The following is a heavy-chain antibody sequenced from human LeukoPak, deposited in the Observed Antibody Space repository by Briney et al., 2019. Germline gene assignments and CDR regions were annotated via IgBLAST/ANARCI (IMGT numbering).Heavy chain of an antibody. CDR1: RFTFSSHA. CDR2: ISGSGGST. J-gene: IGHJ6*03. V-gene: IGHV3-23*01. D-gene: IGHD5-12*01. Sequence: GGSLRLSCAASRFTFSSHAMSWVRQAPGKGLEWVSAISGSGGSTYYADSVKGRFTISRDNSKNTLYLQMNSLRAEDTAVYYCAKGSGYDLGYDYYYYYMDVWGKGTTVTVSS. CDR3: AKGSGYDLGYDYYYYYMDV.